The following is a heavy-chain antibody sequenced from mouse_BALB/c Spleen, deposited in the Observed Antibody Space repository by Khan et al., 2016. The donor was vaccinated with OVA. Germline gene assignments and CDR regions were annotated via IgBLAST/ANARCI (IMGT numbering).Heavy chain of an antibody. Sequence: VQLQESGAELAKPGASVKMSCKAFGYTFTTYWLHWVKQRPGQGLEWIGYINPTSGYTDYNEKFKDKATLSADKSSSTAYMQLSSLTSEDSAVYYCTRDRIDYWGKGTTLTVSS. V-gene: IGHV1-7*01. J-gene: IGHJ2*01. CDR1: GYTFTTYW. CDR2: INPTSGYT. CDR3: TRDRIDY.